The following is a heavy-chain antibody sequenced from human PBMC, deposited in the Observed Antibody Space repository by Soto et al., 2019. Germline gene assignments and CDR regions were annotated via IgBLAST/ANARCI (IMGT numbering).Heavy chain of an antibody. Sequence: GSGPTLVNPTQTLTLTCTFSGFSLTSSGVGVGWIRQPPGKALEWLALIYRDDDKIYTPSLKTRLTITKDTSKNKVVLAMTNMEPVDTATYYCAHSSRDGYVQLAFFDYWGQGALVTVSS. CDR3: AHSSRDGYVQLAFFDY. CDR1: GFSLTSSGVG. V-gene: IGHV2-5*02. CDR2: IYRDDDK. J-gene: IGHJ4*02. D-gene: IGHD5-12*01.